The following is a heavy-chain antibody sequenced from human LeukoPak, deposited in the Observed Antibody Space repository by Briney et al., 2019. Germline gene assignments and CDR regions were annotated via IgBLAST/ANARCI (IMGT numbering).Heavy chain of an antibody. CDR1: GFSFSSYW. Sequence: GGSLRLSCAASGFSFSSYWMHWVRQAPGKGLVWVSRIKTDGSSLDGSSTSYADSVKGRFTISRDNSKNTLYLQMNNLRAEDTAVYYCAKAKVKAAPIDYWGQGTLVTVSS. D-gene: IGHD5-18*01. CDR3: AKAKVKAAPIDY. J-gene: IGHJ4*02. V-gene: IGHV3-74*01. CDR2: IKTDGSSLDGSST.